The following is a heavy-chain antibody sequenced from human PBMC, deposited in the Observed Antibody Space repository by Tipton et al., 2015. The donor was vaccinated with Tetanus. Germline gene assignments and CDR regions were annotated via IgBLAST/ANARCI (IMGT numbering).Heavy chain of an antibody. Sequence: GSLRLSCAASGFSFGGSAIHWVRQASGKGLEWVGRIRTKTNSYATEYAASVKGRFTNARDDSKTTAYLHMNSLTIEDAAVYYCTIGYDFWSDTPPCWGRGTQVTVSS. V-gene: IGHV3-73*01. J-gene: IGHJ4*02. CDR1: GFSFGGSA. CDR3: TIGYDFWSDTPPC. D-gene: IGHD3-3*01. CDR2: IRTKTNSYAT.